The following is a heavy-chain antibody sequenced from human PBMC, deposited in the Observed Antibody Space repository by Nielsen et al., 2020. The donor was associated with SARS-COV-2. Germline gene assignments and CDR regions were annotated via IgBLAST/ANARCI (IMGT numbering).Heavy chain of an antibody. CDR2: IKQDGSEK. CDR1: GFTFSSYW. J-gene: IGHJ6*03. Sequence: GESLKISCAASGFTFSSYWMSWVRQAPGKGLEWVANIKQDGSEKYYVDSVKGRFTISRDNAKNSLYLQMNSLRAEDTAVYYCARSKGGPAPVVPAASPYYYYYYYMDVWGKGTTVTVSS. D-gene: IGHD2-2*01. V-gene: IGHV3-7*03. CDR3: ARSKGGPAPVVPAASPYYYYYYYMDV.